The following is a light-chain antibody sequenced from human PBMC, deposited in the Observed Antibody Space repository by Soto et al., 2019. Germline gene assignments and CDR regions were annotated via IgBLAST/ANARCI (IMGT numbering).Light chain of an antibody. CDR1: ESVHRN. J-gene: IGKJ3*01. CDR3: QHSSNWPPT. Sequence: EMVMTQSPATLSVSPGERVTLSCRASESVHRNLAWYQQKPGQGPSLLIYYASTRATGVPDRFTGSGSGTEFPLPISSLQSEDFGVYHCQHSSNWPPTFGPGTKVEIK. V-gene: IGKV3-15*01. CDR2: YAS.